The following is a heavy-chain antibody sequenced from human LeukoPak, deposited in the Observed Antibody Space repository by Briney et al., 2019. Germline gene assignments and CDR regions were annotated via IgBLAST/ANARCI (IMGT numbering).Heavy chain of an antibody. CDR3: ARAGGTIFGVVITASDH. Sequence: ASVKVSCKASGYTFTGYYMHWVRQAPGQGLEWMGWINPNSGGTNYAQKFQGRVTMTRDMSISTAYMELSRLRSDDTAVYYCARAGGTIFGVVITASDHWGQGTLVTVSS. J-gene: IGHJ4*02. V-gene: IGHV1-2*02. D-gene: IGHD3-3*01. CDR1: GYTFTGYY. CDR2: INPNSGGT.